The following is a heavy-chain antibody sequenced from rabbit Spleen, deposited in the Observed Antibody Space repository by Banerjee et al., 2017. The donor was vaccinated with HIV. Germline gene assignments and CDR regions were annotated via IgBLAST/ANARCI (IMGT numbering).Heavy chain of an antibody. CDR2: INTVSGGT. D-gene: IGHD2-1*01. CDR1: GFSFSNGYV. V-gene: IGHV1S45*01. Sequence: QEQLEESGGDLVKPEGSLTLTCTASGFSFSNGYVMCWVRQAPGKGLEWIACINTVSGGTVYATWAKGRFTISKTSSTTVTLQMTSLTAADTATYFCARDPYSYDDYGDYPFNLWGQGTLVTVS. CDR3: ARDPYSYDDYGDYPFNL. J-gene: IGHJ4*01.